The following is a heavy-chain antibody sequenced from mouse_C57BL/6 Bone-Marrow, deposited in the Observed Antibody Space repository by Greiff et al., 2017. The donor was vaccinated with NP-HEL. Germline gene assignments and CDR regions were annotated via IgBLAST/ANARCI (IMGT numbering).Heavy chain of an antibody. V-gene: IGHV5-6*01. CDR1: GFTFSSYG. Sequence: EVKVVESGGDLVKPGGSLKLSCAASGFTFSSYGMSWVRQTPDKRLEWVATISSGGSYTYYPDSVKGRFTISRDNAKNTLYLQMSSLKSEDTAMYYCARHKTSGNYFDYWGPGTTLTVSS. J-gene: IGHJ2*01. CDR3: ARHKTSGNYFDY. D-gene: IGHD1-3*01. CDR2: ISSGGSYT.